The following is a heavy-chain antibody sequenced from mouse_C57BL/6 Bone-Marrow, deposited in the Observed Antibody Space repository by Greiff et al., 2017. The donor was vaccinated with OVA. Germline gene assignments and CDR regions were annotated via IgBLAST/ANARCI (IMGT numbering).Heavy chain of an antibody. D-gene: IGHD2-4*01. CDR1: GYTFTSYW. V-gene: IGHV1-50*01. CDR3: ARSNYDYDVPYAMDY. Sequence: QVHVKQPGAELVKPGASVKLSCKASGYTFTSYWMQWVKQRPGQGLEWIGEIDPSDSYTNYNQKFKGKATLTVDTSSSTAYMQLSSLTSEDSAVYYCARSNYDYDVPYAMDYGGQGTSVTVSS. J-gene: IGHJ4*01. CDR2: IDPSDSYT.